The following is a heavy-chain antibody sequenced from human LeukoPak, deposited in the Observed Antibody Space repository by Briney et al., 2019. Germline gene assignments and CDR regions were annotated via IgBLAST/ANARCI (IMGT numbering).Heavy chain of an antibody. CDR3: AKDSSGWYYFDY. CDR2: ISSSSSTI. V-gene: IGHV3-48*01. J-gene: IGHJ4*02. D-gene: IGHD6-19*01. CDR1: GFTFSSYS. Sequence: QTGGSLRLSCAASGFTFSSYSMNWVRQAPGKGLEWVSYISSSSSTIYYADSVKGRFTISRDNSKNTLYLQMNSLRAEDTAVYYCAKDSSGWYYFDYWGQGTLVTVSS.